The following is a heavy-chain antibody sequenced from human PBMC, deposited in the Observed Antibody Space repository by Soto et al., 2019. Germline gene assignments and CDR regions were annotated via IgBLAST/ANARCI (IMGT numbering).Heavy chain of an antibody. J-gene: IGHJ6*02. Sequence: SETLSLTCTVSGGSISSSSYYWGWTRQPPGKGLEWIGSIYYSGSTYYNPSLKSRVTISVDTSKNQFSLKLSSVTAADTAVYYWARHTPYYDFWSGYFYYGMDVWGQGTTVTGSS. D-gene: IGHD3-3*01. CDR2: IYYSGST. V-gene: IGHV4-39*01. CDR3: ARHTPYYDFWSGYFYYGMDV. CDR1: GGSISSSSYY.